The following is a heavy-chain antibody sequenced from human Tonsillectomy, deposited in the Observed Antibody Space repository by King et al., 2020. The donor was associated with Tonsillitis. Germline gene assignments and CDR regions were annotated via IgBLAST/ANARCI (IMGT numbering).Heavy chain of an antibody. CDR2: ISYDGSNK. D-gene: IGHD6-19*01. Sequence: VQLVESGGGVVQPGTSLRLSCAASGLTFSSYAMHWVRQAPGKGLEWVAVISYDGSNKYYADSVKGRFTNSRDNSKNKLFLQKNSLRAEDTAVYYCDRDETRQDQIAVADYFYGLDVWGQGTTVTVSS. V-gene: IGHV3-30*04. CDR1: GLTFSSYA. CDR3: DRDETRQDQIAVADYFYGLDV. J-gene: IGHJ6*01.